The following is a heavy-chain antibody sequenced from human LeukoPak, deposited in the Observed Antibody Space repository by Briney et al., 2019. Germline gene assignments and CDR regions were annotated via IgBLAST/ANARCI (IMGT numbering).Heavy chain of an antibody. J-gene: IGHJ3*02. D-gene: IGHD3-22*01. CDR2: IFPGDSNT. V-gene: IGHV5-51*01. CDR3: ATHYHTGGYSAFDI. CDR1: GYSFTSYW. Sequence: GESPKISCKGSGYSFTSYWIGWVRQVPGKGLEWMGIIFPGDSNTQYRPSFQDQVTISADKSISTAYLQWSTLKASDTAMYYCATHYHTGGYSAFDIWGQGTMVTVSS.